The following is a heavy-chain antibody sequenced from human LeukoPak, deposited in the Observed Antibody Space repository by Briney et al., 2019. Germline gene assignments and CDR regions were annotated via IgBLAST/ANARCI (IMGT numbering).Heavy chain of an antibody. CDR2: IYYSGST. D-gene: IGHD3-10*01. J-gene: IGHJ6*02. Sequence: SETLSLTCTVSGGSISSYYWSWIRQPPGKGLEWIGYIYYSGSTNYNPSLKSRVTISVDTSKNQFSLKLSSVTAADTAVYYCARHIWFGESPHYYGMDVWGQGTTVTVSS. CDR1: GGSISSYY. V-gene: IGHV4-59*08. CDR3: ARHIWFGESPHYYGMDV.